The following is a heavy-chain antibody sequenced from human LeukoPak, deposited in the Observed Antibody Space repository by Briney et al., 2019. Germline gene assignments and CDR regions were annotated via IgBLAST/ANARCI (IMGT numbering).Heavy chain of an antibody. CDR1: GGSFSGYY. Sequence: PSETLSLTCAVYGGSFSGYYWSWIRQPPGKGLEWIGEINHSGSTNYNPSLKSRVTISVDTSKNQFSLKLSSVTAADTAVYYCARGSKEGGNYWGQGTLVTVSS. D-gene: IGHD3-16*01. CDR3: ARGSKEGGNY. V-gene: IGHV4-34*01. J-gene: IGHJ4*02. CDR2: INHSGST.